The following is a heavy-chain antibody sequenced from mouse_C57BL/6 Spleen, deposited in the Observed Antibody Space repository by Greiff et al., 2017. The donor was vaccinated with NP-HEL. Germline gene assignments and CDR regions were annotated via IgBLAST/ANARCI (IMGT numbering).Heavy chain of an antibody. CDR1: GYSITSGYY. CDR3: ARGRLAGNYDYFDY. D-gene: IGHD2-1*01. CDR2: ISYDGSN. V-gene: IGHV3-6*01. J-gene: IGHJ2*01. Sequence: EVQLQESGPGLVKPSQSLSLTCSVTGYSITSGYYWNWIRQFPGNKLEWMGYISYDGSNNYNPSLKNRISITRDTSKNQFCLKLNSVTTEDTATYYCARGRLAGNYDYFDYWGQGTTLTVSS.